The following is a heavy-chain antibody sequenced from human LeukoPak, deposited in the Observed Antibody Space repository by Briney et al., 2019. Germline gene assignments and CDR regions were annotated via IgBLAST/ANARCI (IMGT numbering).Heavy chain of an antibody. J-gene: IGHJ4*02. Sequence: GGSLRLSCAASGFTFSSYAMHWVRQAPGKGLEYVSAISSNGGSTYYANSVKGRFTISRDNSKNTLYLQMGSLRAEDMAVYYCARDSTGPFDYWGQGTLVTVSS. D-gene: IGHD3-3*02. CDR1: GFTFSSYA. CDR3: ARDSTGPFDY. CDR2: ISSNGGST. V-gene: IGHV3-64*01.